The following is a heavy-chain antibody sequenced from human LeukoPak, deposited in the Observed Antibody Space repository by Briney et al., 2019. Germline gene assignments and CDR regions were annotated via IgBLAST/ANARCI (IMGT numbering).Heavy chain of an antibody. CDR2: IYYSGST. D-gene: IGHD4-11*01. J-gene: IGHJ3*02. CDR3: ARSNYNAFDI. CDR1: GGSISSSSYY. V-gene: IGHV4-39*01. Sequence: SETLSLTCTVSGGSISSSSYYWGWIRQPPGKGLGWIGSIYYSGSTYYNPSLKSRVTISVDTSKNQFSLKLSSVTAADTAVYYCARSNYNAFDIWGQGTMVTVSS.